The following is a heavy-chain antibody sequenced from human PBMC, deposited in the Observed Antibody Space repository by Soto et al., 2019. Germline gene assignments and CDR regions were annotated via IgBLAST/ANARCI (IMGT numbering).Heavy chain of an antibody. CDR2: ISPSSGGT. J-gene: IGHJ3*01. D-gene: IGHD6-13*01. Sequence: QVQLVQSGAEVKKPGASVRVSCKASGYTFTSYYIHWVRQAPGQGPEWMGMISPSSGGTDYAQKFQGRVTMTRDTSTSTVYMALSSLRSEDTAVYFCTRSIITTAGTDAFDLWGQGTLVTVSS. CDR1: GYTFTSYY. CDR3: TRSIITTAGTDAFDL. V-gene: IGHV1-46*03.